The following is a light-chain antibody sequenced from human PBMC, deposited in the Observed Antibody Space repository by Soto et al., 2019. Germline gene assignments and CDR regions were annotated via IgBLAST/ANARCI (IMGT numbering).Light chain of an antibody. V-gene: IGLV1-44*01. CDR2: RNN. J-gene: IGLJ1*01. Sequence: QSVLTQPPSASGTPVQRVTISFSGSSSNIGSNSVYWHQQLPGTAPKLLIYRNNQRPSGVPDRFSGSKSGNTASLTVSGLQTEDEADYYCSAYAGSNNFVFGSGTKVTVL. CDR1: SSNIGSNS. CDR3: SAYAGSNNFV.